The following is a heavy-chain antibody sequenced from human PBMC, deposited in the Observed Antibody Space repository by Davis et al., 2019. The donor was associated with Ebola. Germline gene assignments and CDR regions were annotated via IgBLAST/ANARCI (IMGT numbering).Heavy chain of an antibody. CDR1: GFTFSSYA. D-gene: IGHD1-14*01. Sequence: GESLKISCAASGFTFSSYAMHWVRQASGKGLEWVGRIRSKANSYATAYAASVKGRFTISRDDSKNTAYLQVNSLKTEDTAVYYCTSTWSTIDYWGQGTLVTVSS. J-gene: IGHJ4*02. V-gene: IGHV3-73*01. CDR2: IRSKANSYAT. CDR3: TSTWSTIDY.